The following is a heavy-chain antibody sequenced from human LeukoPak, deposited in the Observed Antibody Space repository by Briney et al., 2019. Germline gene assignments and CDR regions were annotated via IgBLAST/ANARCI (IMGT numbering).Heavy chain of an antibody. CDR1: GGSISSGSYY. CDR3: ARRYFDYYDSSGYWFDP. CDR2: IYTSGST. V-gene: IGHV4-61*02. D-gene: IGHD3-22*01. Sequence: PSQTLSLTCTVSGGSISSGSYYWSWIRQSAGKGLEWIGRIYTSGSTNYNPSLKSRVTISVDTSKNQFSLKLSSVTAADTAVYYCARRYFDYYDSSGYWFDPWGQGTLVTVSS. J-gene: IGHJ5*02.